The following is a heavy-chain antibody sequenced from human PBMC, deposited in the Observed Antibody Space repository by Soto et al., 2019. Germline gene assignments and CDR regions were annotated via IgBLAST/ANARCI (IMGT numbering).Heavy chain of an antibody. J-gene: IGHJ4*02. CDR1: GGSISSGDYY. D-gene: IGHD5-18*01. V-gene: IGHV4-30-4*01. Sequence: SETLSLTCTVSGGSISSGDYYWSWIRQPPGKGLEWIGYIYYSGSTYYNPSLKSRVTISVDTSKNQFSLKLSSVTAADTAVYYCARGVLPPDTSGHIFDYWGQGTLVTVSS. CDR2: IYYSGST. CDR3: ARGVLPPDTSGHIFDY.